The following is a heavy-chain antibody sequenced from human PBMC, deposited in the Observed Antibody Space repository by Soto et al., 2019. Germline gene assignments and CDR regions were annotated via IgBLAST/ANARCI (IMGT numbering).Heavy chain of an antibody. D-gene: IGHD6-13*01. J-gene: IGHJ5*02. Sequence: QVQLVQSGAEVKKPGSSVKVSCKASGGTFSSYAISWVRQAPGQGLEWMGGIIPIFGTANYAQKFQGRVTITADEFTSTACMELSSLRSEDTAVYYCARDGGYSSSRYSCWFDPWGQGTMVTVSS. CDR2: IIPIFGTA. V-gene: IGHV1-69*12. CDR3: ARDGGYSSSRYSCWFDP. CDR1: GGTFSSYA.